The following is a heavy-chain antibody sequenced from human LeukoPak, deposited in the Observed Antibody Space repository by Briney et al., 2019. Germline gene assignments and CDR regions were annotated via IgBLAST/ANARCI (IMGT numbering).Heavy chain of an antibody. CDR1: GFTFSSYA. CDR3: ARVIVGATGSDY. Sequence: GGSLRLSCAASGFTFSSYAMHWVRQAPGKGLEWVAVISYDGSNKYYADSVKGRFTISRDNSKNTLYLQMNSLRAEDTAVYYCARVIVGATGSDYWGQGTLVTVSS. V-gene: IGHV3-30-3*01. J-gene: IGHJ4*02. CDR2: ISYDGSNK. D-gene: IGHD1-26*01.